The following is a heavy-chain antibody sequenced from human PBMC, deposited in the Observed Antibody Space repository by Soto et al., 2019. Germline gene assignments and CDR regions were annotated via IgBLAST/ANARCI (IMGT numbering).Heavy chain of an antibody. Sequence: EVQLVESGGGLVQPGGSLKLSCAASGFTFSGSAMHWVRQASGKGLEWVGRIRSKANSYATAYAASVKGRFTISRDDSKNTAYLQMNSLKTEDPAVYYCTRQEDDYIWGSYRTWGQGTLVTVSS. CDR3: TRQEDDYIWGSYRT. CDR1: GFTFSGSA. D-gene: IGHD3-16*02. V-gene: IGHV3-73*01. CDR2: IRSKANSYAT. J-gene: IGHJ4*02.